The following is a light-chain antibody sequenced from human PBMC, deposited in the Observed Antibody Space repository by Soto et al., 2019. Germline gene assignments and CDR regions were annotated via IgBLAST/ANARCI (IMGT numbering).Light chain of an antibody. CDR3: QQRSNWPPT. CDR1: QSISGN. V-gene: IGKV3-11*01. J-gene: IGKJ5*01. CDR2: GAS. Sequence: EIVMTQSPATLPVSPGEGGTLSCRASQSISGNLAWYQQKPGQAPRLLIYGASTRATGIPARFSGSGSGTDFTLTISSLEPEDFAVYYCQQRSNWPPTFGQGTRLEI.